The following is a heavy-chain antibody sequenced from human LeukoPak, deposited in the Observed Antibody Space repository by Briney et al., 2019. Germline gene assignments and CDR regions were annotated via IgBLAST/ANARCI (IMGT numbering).Heavy chain of an antibody. CDR3: ARAPPPYSSGWYGEGWDY. V-gene: IGHV1-2*06. J-gene: IGHJ4*02. CDR2: INPNSGGT. D-gene: IGHD6-19*01. CDR1: GYTFTGYY. Sequence: ASVKVSFKASGYTFTGYYMHWVRQAPGQGLEWMGRINPNSGGTNYAQKFQGRVTMTRDTSISTAYMELSRLRSDDTAVYYCARAPPPYSSGWYGEGWDYWGQGTLVTVSS.